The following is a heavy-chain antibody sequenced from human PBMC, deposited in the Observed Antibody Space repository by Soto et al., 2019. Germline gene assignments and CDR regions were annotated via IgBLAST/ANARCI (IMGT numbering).Heavy chain of an antibody. CDR2: IYYSGST. CDR1: DGNISGYC. D-gene: IGHD3-22*01. V-gene: IGHV4-59*01. J-gene: IGHJ6*02. CDR3: ARDFSGYPPNQWYYYYGMDV. Sequence: PFEPLCLTWSVVDGNISGYCWRWIRKPPGKGLDWIGYIYYSGSTNYNPSLKSRVTISVDTSKNQFSLKLSSVTAADTAVYYCARDFSGYPPNQWYYYYGMDVWGQGTTVTVSS.